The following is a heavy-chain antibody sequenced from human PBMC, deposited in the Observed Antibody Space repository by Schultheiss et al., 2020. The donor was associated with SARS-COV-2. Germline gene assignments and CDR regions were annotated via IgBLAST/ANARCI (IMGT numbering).Heavy chain of an antibody. D-gene: IGHD6-6*01. Sequence: SETLSLTCTVSGGSISSYYWSWIRQPPGKGLEWIGYIYYSGSTNYNPSLKSRVTISVDTSKNQFSLKLSSVTAADTAVYYCARGMATRPSPFDYWGQGTLVTVSS. CDR3: ARGMATRPSPFDY. CDR2: IYYSGST. J-gene: IGHJ4*02. CDR1: GGSISSYY. V-gene: IGHV4-59*01.